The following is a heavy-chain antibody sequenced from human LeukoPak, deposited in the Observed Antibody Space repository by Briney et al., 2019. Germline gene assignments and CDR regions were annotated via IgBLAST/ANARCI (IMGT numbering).Heavy chain of an antibody. CDR3: AAVNEDEPTAGPFDY. J-gene: IGHJ4*02. CDR1: GYTFTGYY. CDR2: INPSGGST. Sequence: ASVKVSCKASGYTFTGYYMHWVRQAPGQGLEWMGIINPSGGSTSYAQKFQERVTITRDMSTSTAHMEVSSLRSEDTAVYYCAAVNEDEPTAGPFDYWGQGTLVTVSS. D-gene: IGHD6-19*01. V-gene: IGHV1-46*01.